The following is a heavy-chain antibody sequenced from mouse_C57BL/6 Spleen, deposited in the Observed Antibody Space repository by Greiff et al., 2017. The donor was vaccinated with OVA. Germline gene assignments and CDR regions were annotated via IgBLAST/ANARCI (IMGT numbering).Heavy chain of an antibody. D-gene: IGHD1-1*01. CDR3: AREEYYYGSSYKFAY. J-gene: IGHJ3*01. CDR2: INPGSGGT. CDR1: GYAFTNYL. V-gene: IGHV1-54*01. Sequence: VKLMESGAELVRPGTSVKVSCKASGYAFTNYLIEWVKQRPGQGLEWIGVINPGSGGTNYNEKFKGKATLTADKSSSTAYMQLSSLTSEDSAVYFCAREEYYYGSSYKFAYWGQGTLVTVSA.